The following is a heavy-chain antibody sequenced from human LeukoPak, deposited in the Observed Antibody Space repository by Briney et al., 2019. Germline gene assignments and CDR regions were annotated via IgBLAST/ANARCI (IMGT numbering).Heavy chain of an antibody. V-gene: IGHV1-46*01. Sequence: ASVKVSCKASGYTFTSYYMHWVRQAPGQGLEWMGIINPSGGSTSYAQKFQGRVTMTRDTSTSTVYMELSSLRSEDTAVYYCARGEPGYCSSTSCLTGHDAFDIWGQGTMVTVSS. CDR3: ARGEPGYCSSTSCLTGHDAFDI. CDR2: INPSGGST. D-gene: IGHD2-2*01. CDR1: GYTFTSYY. J-gene: IGHJ3*02.